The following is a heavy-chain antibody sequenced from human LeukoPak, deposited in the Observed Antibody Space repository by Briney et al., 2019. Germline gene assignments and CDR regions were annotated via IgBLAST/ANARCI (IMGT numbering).Heavy chain of an antibody. V-gene: IGHV4-39*07. CDR1: GGSLYTSDYY. CDR2: IFYTGKT. CDR3: ARVCDS. Sequence: PSETLSLTCTVSGGSLYTSDYYWGWVRQPPGKGPEWVGDIFYTGKTNYNPSLKSRVSISIDTPKNQFSLKLTAVTAADTAVYYCARVCDSWGQETLVSVPS. J-gene: IGHJ4*02.